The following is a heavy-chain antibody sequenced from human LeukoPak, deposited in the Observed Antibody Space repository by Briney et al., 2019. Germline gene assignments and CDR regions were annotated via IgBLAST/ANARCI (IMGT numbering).Heavy chain of an antibody. J-gene: IGHJ6*04. V-gene: IGHV3-48*03. Sequence: GGSLRFSCAASGFTFSSYEMNWVRQAPGKGLEWVSYISSSGSTIYYADSVKGRFTISRDNAKNSLYLQMNSLRAEDTAVYYCARERYSSSWYYYYGMDVWGKGTTVTVSS. CDR1: GFTFSSYE. CDR3: ARERYSSSWYYYYGMDV. CDR2: ISSSGSTI. D-gene: IGHD6-13*01.